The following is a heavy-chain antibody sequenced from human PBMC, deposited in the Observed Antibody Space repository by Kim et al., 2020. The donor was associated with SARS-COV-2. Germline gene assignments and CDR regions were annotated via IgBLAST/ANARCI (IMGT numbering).Heavy chain of an antibody. D-gene: IGHD3-22*01. CDR3: ATLYYYDSSGYRDAFDI. J-gene: IGHJ3*02. Sequence: GESLKISCKGSGYSFTSYWIGWVRQMPGKGLEWMGIIYPGDSDTRYSPSFQGQVTISADKSISTAYLQWSSLKASDTAMYFCATLYYYDSSGYRDAFDIWGQGTMVTVSS. CDR1: GYSFTSYW. V-gene: IGHV5-51*01. CDR2: IYPGDSDT.